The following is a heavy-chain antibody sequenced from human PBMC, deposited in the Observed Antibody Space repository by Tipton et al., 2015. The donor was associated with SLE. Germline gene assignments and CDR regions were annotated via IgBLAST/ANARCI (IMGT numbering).Heavy chain of an antibody. CDR1: GLTFSSYA. J-gene: IGHJ4*02. D-gene: IGHD3-22*01. CDR3: ASKGDYYDSSGYCPFDY. Sequence: SLRLSCAASGLTFSSYAMSWVRQAPGKGLEWVSAISGRGGSTYYADSVKGRFTISRDNSKNTLYLQMNSLRAEDTAVYYCASKGDYYDSSGYCPFDYWGQGTLVTVSS. V-gene: IGHV3-23*01. CDR2: ISGRGGST.